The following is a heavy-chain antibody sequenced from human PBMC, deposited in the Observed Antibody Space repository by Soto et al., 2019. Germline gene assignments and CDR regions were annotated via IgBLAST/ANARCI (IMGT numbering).Heavy chain of an antibody. CDR3: AKQDDRGALEI. CDR1: GKAFTSFW. V-gene: IGHV5-51*01. CDR2: IYPGDSDT. D-gene: IGHD3-22*01. J-gene: IGHJ3*02. Sequence: GESLKISCKISGKAFTSFWVVWVRQMPGRGLEWMGNIYPGDSDTRYTPPFQGQVTISADKSTNTAYLQWHTLQASDTALYSCAKQDDRGALEIWGQGTKVTVSS.